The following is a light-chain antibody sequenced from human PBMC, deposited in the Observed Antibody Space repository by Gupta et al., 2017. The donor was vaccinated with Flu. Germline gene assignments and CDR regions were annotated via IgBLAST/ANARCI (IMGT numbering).Light chain of an antibody. CDR2: DAS. Sequence: DIQMTQSPSSLSASVGDRVTITCQASQDISNYLNWYQQKPGKAPKLLIYDASNLETGVPSRFSGSGYGTDFTFTISSRQPEDIATYYCKQDETLHLFTFGHGTKVDIK. V-gene: IGKV1-33*01. CDR3: KQDETLHLFT. J-gene: IGKJ3*01. CDR1: QDISNY.